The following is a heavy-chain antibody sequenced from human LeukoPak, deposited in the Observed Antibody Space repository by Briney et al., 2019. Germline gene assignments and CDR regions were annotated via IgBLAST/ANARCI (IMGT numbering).Heavy chain of an antibody. V-gene: IGHV3-23*01. Sequence: PGGSLRLSCVASGFTFSSYVMTWVRQAPGKGLEWVSAISGSGGSTFYADSVKGRFTISRDNSKNTLYLQMNSLKAEDTAVYYCAKCSPDYGDFLDYFDYWGQGTLVTVSS. D-gene: IGHD4-17*01. CDR2: ISGSGGST. CDR1: GFTFSSYV. CDR3: AKCSPDYGDFLDYFDY. J-gene: IGHJ4*02.